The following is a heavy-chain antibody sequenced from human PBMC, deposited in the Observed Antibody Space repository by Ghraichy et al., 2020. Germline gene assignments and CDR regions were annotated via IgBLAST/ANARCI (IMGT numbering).Heavy chain of an antibody. Sequence: GSLRLSCAASGFTFSSYWMHWVRQAPEKGLVWVSRIKSDGSSTSYADSVKGRFTVSRDNAKNTLYLQMNSLRAEDTAVYYCARPSNYAFDYWGQGTPVTVSS. V-gene: IGHV3-74*01. CDR2: IKSDGSST. J-gene: IGHJ4*02. CDR3: ARPSNYAFDY. D-gene: IGHD4-11*01. CDR1: GFTFSSYW.